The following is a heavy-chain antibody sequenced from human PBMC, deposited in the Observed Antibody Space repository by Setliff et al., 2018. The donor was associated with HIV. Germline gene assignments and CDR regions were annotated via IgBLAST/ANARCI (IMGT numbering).Heavy chain of an antibody. CDR2: ISGSGSRV. V-gene: IGHV3-48*01. J-gene: IGHJ4*02. CDR3: VKGFECGGDCYSAFDY. Sequence: GGSLRLSCAASGFTFSSYSMNWVRQSPGKGLEWVSYISGSGSRVDYADSVKGRFTVSRDNARSSLYLQVNSLRSDDAAVYYCVKGFECGGDCYSAFDYWGQGNLVTVSS. D-gene: IGHD2-21*02. CDR1: GFTFSSYS.